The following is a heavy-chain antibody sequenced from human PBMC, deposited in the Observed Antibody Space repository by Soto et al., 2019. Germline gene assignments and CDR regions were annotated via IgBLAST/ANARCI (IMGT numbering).Heavy chain of an antibody. D-gene: IGHD2-8*02. CDR3: ARIYCSGGICFPNWVDP. CDR1: GGFFSSDA. J-gene: IGHJ5*02. V-gene: IGHV1-69*12. Sequence: QVQLVQSGSEVKKHGSSVKVSCKASGGFFSSDAISWVRQAPGQGLEWLGGITPISGTPKYAQKFQGRVTISADESTSTAYMDLSSLRFEDTAIYYCARIYCSGGICFPNWVDPWGQGTLVTVSS. CDR2: ITPISGTP.